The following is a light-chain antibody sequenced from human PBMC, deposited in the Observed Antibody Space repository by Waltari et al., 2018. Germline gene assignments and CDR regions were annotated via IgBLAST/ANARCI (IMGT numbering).Light chain of an antibody. CDR2: DAS. CDR1: QSVSTY. Sequence: EIVFTQSPATLSLSPGERATLSCRASQSVSTYFAWYQQKPGQAPRLLIYDASNRATGIPARFSGSGSGTDFTLTISSLEPEDFAVYFCQHRSNWALTFGGGTKVEIK. CDR3: QHRSNWALT. V-gene: IGKV3-11*01. J-gene: IGKJ4*01.